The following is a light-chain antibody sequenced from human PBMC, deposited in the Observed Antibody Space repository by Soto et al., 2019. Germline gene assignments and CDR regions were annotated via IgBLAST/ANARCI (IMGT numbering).Light chain of an antibody. Sequence: QAVATQPPSVSGAPGQRVTISCTGSSSNIGAGYDVHWYQQLPGTAPKLLIYGNSNQPSGVPDRFSGSKSGTSASLAITGLQAEDEADYYCQSYDSSLSGWVFGGGTKLTVL. CDR3: QSYDSSLSGWV. V-gene: IGLV1-40*01. J-gene: IGLJ3*02. CDR1: SSNIGAGYD. CDR2: GNS.